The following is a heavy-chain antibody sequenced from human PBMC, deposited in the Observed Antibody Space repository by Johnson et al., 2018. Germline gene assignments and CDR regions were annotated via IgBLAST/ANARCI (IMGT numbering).Heavy chain of an antibody. Sequence: VQLVQSGGGLVRXGGSXRLXCAASGFTFSAYYSMNWVRQAPGRGLEWVSSISSSISYIYYADSAKGRFTISRDNAKNSLYLQMNSLRAEDTAVYYCARDHTDAWSRAFDYWGQGILVTVSS. CDR3: ARDHTDAWSRAFDY. J-gene: IGHJ4*02. CDR1: GFTFSAYYS. V-gene: IGHV3-21*01. CDR2: ISSSISYI. D-gene: IGHD1-1*01.